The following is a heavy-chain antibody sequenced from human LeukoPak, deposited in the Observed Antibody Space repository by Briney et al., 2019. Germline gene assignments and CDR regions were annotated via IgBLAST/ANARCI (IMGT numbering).Heavy chain of an antibody. J-gene: IGHJ2*01. CDR3: ATRIGGNSVWYFDL. V-gene: IGHV1-69*02. CDR2: IIPILGIA. CDR1: GGTFSSYT. Sequence: GASVKVSCKASGGTFSSYTISWVRQAPGQGLEWMGRIIPILGIANYAQKFQGRVTITADKSTSTAYMELSSLRSEDTAVYYCATRIGGNSVWYFDLWGRGTLVTVSS. D-gene: IGHD4-23*01.